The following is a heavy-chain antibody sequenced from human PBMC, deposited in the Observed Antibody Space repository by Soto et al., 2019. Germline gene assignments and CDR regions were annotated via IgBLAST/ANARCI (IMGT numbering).Heavy chain of an antibody. Sequence: GGSLRLSCAASGFTFSSYSMNWVRQAPGKGLEWVSYISSSSSTIYYADSVKGRFTISRDNAKNSLYLQMNSLRAEDTAVYYCARGRDITMVRGALEGDYFDYWDQGTLVTVSS. J-gene: IGHJ4*02. D-gene: IGHD3-10*01. CDR2: ISSSSSTI. CDR3: ARGRDITMVRGALEGDYFDY. CDR1: GFTFSSYS. V-gene: IGHV3-48*01.